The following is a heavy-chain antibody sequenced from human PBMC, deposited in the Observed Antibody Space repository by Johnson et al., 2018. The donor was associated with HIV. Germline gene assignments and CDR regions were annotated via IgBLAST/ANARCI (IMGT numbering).Heavy chain of an antibody. D-gene: IGHD2/OR15-2a*01. Sequence: QVQLVESGGGLIQPGGSLRLSCAASGFTFRDYYMSWIRQAPGKGLEWVSYISSSGNTIYYADSVKGRFTISRDNAKNTLYLHIKSLRSEDTALYFCAKDVFPSGSSLGLRWAMWG. V-gene: IGHV3-11*01. J-gene: IGHJ1*01. CDR1: GFTFRDYY. CDR2: ISSSGNTI. CDR3: AKDVFPSGSSLGLRWAM.